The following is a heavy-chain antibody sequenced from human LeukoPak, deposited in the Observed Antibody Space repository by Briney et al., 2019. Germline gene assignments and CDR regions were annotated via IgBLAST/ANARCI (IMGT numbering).Heavy chain of an antibody. Sequence: GGSLRLSCAASGFTASSNYMSWVRQAPGKGLERASVIYSGGSTYYADSVKGRFTISRHNSKHTLYLQMNSLRAEDTAVYYCARSPLSYCSGGSCYDNWFDPWGQGTLVTVSS. CDR3: ARSPLSYCSGGSCYDNWFDP. D-gene: IGHD2-15*01. CDR1: GFTASSNY. CDR2: IYSGGST. V-gene: IGHV3-53*04. J-gene: IGHJ5*02.